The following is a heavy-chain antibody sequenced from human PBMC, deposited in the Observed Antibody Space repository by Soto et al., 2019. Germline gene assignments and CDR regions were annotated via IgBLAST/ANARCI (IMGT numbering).Heavy chain of an antibody. J-gene: IGHJ3*02. CDR1: GFTFSSYG. Sequence: PGGSLRLSCAASGFTFSSYGMHWVRQAPGKGLEWVAVISYDGSNKYYADSVKGRFTISRDNSKNTLYLQMNSLRAEDTAVYYCAKEGYYDRVAFDIWGQGTMVTVSS. D-gene: IGHD3-22*01. V-gene: IGHV3-30*18. CDR2: ISYDGSNK. CDR3: AKEGYYDRVAFDI.